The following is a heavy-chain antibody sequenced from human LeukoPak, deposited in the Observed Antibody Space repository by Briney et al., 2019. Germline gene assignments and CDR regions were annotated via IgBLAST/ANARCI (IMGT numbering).Heavy chain of an antibody. V-gene: IGHV4-61*02. CDR1: GGSISSSSYY. D-gene: IGHD3-10*01. CDR2: TYTSGSI. J-gene: IGHJ4*02. CDR3: VRGGYYYGPSD. Sequence: KPSETLSLTCTVSGGSISSSSYYWSWIRQPAGKGLEWIGRTYTSGSINYNPSLKSRVTMSVDTSKNQFSLKLRSVTAADTAVYYCVRGGYYYGPSDWGQGTLVTVSS.